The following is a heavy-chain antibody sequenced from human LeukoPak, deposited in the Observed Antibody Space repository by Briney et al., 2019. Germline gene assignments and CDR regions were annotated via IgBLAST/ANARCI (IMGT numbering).Heavy chain of an antibody. D-gene: IGHD5-24*01. CDR1: GFTFSNAW. J-gene: IGHJ4*02. Sequence: GGSLRLSCAASGFTFSNAWMSWVHQAPGKGLEWVGHIKSKTDGGTTDYAAPVKGRFTISRDDSKNTLYLQMDSLKTEDTAVYYCTTEAGDDWGQGTLVTVSS. CDR3: TTEAGDD. CDR2: IKSKTDGGTT. V-gene: IGHV3-15*01.